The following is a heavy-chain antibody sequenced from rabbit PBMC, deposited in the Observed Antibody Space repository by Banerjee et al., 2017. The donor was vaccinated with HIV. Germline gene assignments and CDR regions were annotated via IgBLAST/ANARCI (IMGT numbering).Heavy chain of an antibody. V-gene: IGHV1S40*01. CDR3: ARGICHSALTQLDL. CDR1: GFSFSSGYD. D-gene: IGHD1-1*01. Sequence: QSLEESGGGLVQPEGSLTLTCTASGFSFSSGYDMCWVRQAPGKGLELIACIYTGGIVTTYYASWVNGRFTISKTSSTTVTLQMTSLTAADTATYFCARGICHSALTQLDLWGQGTLVTVS. CDR2: IYTGGIVTT. J-gene: IGHJ3*01.